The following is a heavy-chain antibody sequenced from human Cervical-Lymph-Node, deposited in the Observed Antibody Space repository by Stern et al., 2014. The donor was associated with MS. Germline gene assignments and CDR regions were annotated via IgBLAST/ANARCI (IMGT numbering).Heavy chain of an antibody. V-gene: IGHV1-18*01. CDR1: GYTFTDYA. CDR2: ISAYNGET. CDR3: AVLSVDADFDY. D-gene: IGHD5-18*01. J-gene: IGHJ4*02. Sequence: QMQLVQSGAEVKKPGASVKVSCTASGYTFTDYAISWVRQAPGQGLEWMAWISAYNGETSFAQEVQGRVSLTTDTATSTAYMELRSLRSDDTAVYYCAVLSVDADFDYWGQGTLVTVSS.